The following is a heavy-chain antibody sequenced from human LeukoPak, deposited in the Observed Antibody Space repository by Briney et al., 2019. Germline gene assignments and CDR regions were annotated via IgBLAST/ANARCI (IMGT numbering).Heavy chain of an antibody. CDR2: IWYDGSNK. CDR1: GFTFSSYG. V-gene: IGHV3-33*08. CDR3: AREYYYDSSGYYHPGYYYYGMDV. Sequence: AGGSLRLSCAASGFTFSSYGMHWVRQAPGKGLEWVAVIWYDGSNKYYADSVKGRFTISRDNSKNTLYLQMNSLRAEDTAVYYCAREYYYDSSGYYHPGYYYYGMDVWGQGTTVTVSS. J-gene: IGHJ6*02. D-gene: IGHD3-22*01.